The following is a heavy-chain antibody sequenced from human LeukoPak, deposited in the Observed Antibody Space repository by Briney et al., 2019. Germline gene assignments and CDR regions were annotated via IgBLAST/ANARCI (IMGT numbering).Heavy chain of an antibody. Sequence: PGGSLRLSCAASGFTFSSYWMSWVRQAPGKGLEWVANIKQDGSEKYYVDSVKGRFTISRDNAKNSLYLQMNSLRAEDTAVYYCARDSERSWYYDILTGWLKADYYMDVWGKGTTVTVSS. CDR1: GFTFSSYW. CDR3: ARDSERSWYYDILTGWLKADYYMDV. D-gene: IGHD3-9*01. J-gene: IGHJ6*03. CDR2: IKQDGSEK. V-gene: IGHV3-7*01.